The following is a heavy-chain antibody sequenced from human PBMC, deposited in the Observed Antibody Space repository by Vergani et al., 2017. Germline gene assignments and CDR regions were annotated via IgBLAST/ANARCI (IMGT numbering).Heavy chain of an antibody. CDR1: GGSISSSSYY. CDR2: IYYSGST. V-gene: IGHV4-39*01. CDR3: ASRGEYCSGGTCYSGFDY. Sequence: QLQLQESGPGLVKPSETLSLTCTVSGGSISSSSYYWGWIRQPPGKGLEWIGSIYYSGSTYYNPSLKSRVTISGDTSKNQFSLKLSAVTAADTAVSYCASRGEYCSGGTCYSGFDYWGQGTLVTVSS. D-gene: IGHD2-15*01. J-gene: IGHJ4*02.